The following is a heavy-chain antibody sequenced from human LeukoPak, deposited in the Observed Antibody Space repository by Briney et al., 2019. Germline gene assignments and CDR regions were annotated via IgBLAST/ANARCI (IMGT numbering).Heavy chain of an antibody. Sequence: QTGGSLRLSCAASGFTFSSYAMSWVRQAPGKGLEWVSAISGSGGSTYYADSVKGRFTISRDNSKNTLYLQMNSLRAEDTAVYYCAKDGPGIVVVPAALFDYWGQGTLVTVSS. D-gene: IGHD2-2*01. CDR3: AKDGPGIVVVPAALFDY. CDR1: GFTFSSYA. CDR2: ISGSGGST. J-gene: IGHJ4*02. V-gene: IGHV3-23*01.